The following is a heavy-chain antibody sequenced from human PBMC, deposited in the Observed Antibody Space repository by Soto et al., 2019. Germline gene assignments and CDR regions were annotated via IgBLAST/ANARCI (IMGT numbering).Heavy chain of an antibody. J-gene: IGHJ5*02. CDR1: GFTVSSNY. CDR3: ARRGGSGWYGAWFDP. Sequence: EVQVVESGGGLIQPGGSLRLSCAASGFTVSSNYMSWVRQAPGKGLEWVSVIYSGGSTYYADSVKGRFTISRDNSKNTLYLQMNSLRAEDTAVYYCARRGGSGWYGAWFDPWGQGTLVTVSS. CDR2: IYSGGST. D-gene: IGHD6-19*01. V-gene: IGHV3-53*01.